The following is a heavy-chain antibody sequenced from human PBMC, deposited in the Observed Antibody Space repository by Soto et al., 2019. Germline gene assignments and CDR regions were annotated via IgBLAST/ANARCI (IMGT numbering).Heavy chain of an antibody. CDR1: GGSISSGGYY. V-gene: IGHV4-31*03. CDR3: ARVPRRDYFRYFDL. J-gene: IGHJ2*01. Sequence: SETLSLTCTVSGGSISSGGYYWSWIRQHPGKGLEWIGYIYYSGSTYYNPSLKSRVTISVDTSKNQFSLKLSSVTAADTAVYFWARVPRRDYFRYFDLWGRGTLVTVSS. CDR2: IYYSGST. D-gene: IGHD4-17*01.